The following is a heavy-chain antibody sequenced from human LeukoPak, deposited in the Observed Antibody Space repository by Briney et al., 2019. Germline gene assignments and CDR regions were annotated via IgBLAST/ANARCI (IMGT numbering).Heavy chain of an antibody. D-gene: IGHD6-6*01. CDR2: INHSGST. Sequence: SETLSLTCAVYGGSFSGYYWSWIRQPPGKGLEWIGEINHSGSTNYNPSLKSRVTISVDTSKNQFSLKLSSVTAADTAVYYCARGEYSSSPDFDYWGRGTLVTVSS. CDR3: ARGEYSSSPDFDY. V-gene: IGHV4-34*01. J-gene: IGHJ4*02. CDR1: GGSFSGYY.